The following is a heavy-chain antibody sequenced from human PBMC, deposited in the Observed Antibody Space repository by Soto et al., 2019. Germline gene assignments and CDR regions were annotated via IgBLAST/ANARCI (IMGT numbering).Heavy chain of an antibody. CDR3: AKDQADCSGGSCYGVDY. CDR1: GFSFNIYG. V-gene: IGHV3-30*18. J-gene: IGHJ4*02. CDR2: ISYDGSNK. D-gene: IGHD2-15*01. Sequence: QVQLVESGGGVVKPGRSLRLSCAASGFSFNIYGMHWVRQAPGKGLEWVAFISYDGSNKYYADSVKGRFTMSRDNSKNTLYLQMDSLRPEDTAVYYCAKDQADCSGGSCYGVDYWGQGTLVTVSS.